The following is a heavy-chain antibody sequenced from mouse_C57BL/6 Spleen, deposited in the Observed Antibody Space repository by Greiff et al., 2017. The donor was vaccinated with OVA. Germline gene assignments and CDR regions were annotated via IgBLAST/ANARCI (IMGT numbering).Heavy chain of an antibody. CDR2: ISSGGDYI. J-gene: IGHJ2*01. CDR3: TRDGYYFDY. CDR1: GFTFSSYA. V-gene: IGHV5-9-1*02. Sequence: EVKLVESGEGLVKPGGSLKLSCAASGFTFSSYAMSWVRQTPEKRLEWVAYISSGGDYIYYADTVKGRFTISRDNARNTLYLQMSSLKYEDTAMYYCTRDGYYFDYWGQGTTLTVSS.